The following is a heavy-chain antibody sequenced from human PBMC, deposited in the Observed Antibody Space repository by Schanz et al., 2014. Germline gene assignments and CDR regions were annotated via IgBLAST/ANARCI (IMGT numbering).Heavy chain of an antibody. CDR1: GYTFISYG. J-gene: IGHJ4*02. CDR3: ARGGYSSGWYDRDIAHFDY. D-gene: IGHD6-19*01. V-gene: IGHV1-18*01. CDR2: ISGSNGKT. Sequence: QVQLVQSGAEVRKPGASVKVSCKASGYTFISYGISWVRQAPGQGLEWLGWISGSNGKTNYTQKFQGRVTMTIDPYTSTAYMELRSLRSDDTAVYYCARGGYSSGWYDRDIAHFDYWGQGTLVTVSS.